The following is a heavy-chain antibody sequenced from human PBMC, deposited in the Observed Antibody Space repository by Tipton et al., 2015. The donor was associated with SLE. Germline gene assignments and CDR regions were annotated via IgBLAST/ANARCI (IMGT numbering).Heavy chain of an antibody. V-gene: IGHV4-59*01. D-gene: IGHD6-13*01. Sequence: TLSLTCTVSGGSISSYYWSWIRQPPGKGLEWIGYIYYSGSTNYNPSLKSRVTISVGTSKNQFSLKLSSVTAADTAVYYCARVLSGGYSPYYFDYWGQGTLVTVSS. CDR1: GGSISSYY. CDR2: IYYSGST. CDR3: ARVLSGGYSPYYFDY. J-gene: IGHJ4*02.